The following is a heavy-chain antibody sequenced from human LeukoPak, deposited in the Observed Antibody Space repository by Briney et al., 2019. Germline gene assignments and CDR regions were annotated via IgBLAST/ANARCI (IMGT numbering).Heavy chain of an antibody. CDR3: TRAGLGGIVVVPAGSEGRYWFGP. CDR1: GGSISSYH. CDR2: IHYSGNT. D-gene: IGHD2-2*01. V-gene: IGHV4-59*01. Sequence: SQTLSLTCTVSGGSISSYHWSWIPQPPGKGLEWIGNIHYSGNTNYNPSLRSRVTLAVDTSKNQFSLRLSSVTAADTAVYYCTRAGLGGIVVVPAGSEGRYWFGPWGQGTLVTVSS. J-gene: IGHJ5*02.